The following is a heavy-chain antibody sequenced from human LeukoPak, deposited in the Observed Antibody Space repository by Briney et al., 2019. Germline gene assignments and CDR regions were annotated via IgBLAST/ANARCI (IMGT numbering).Heavy chain of an antibody. Sequence: ASVKVSCKASGYTFTGYYMHWVRQAPGQGLEWMGWINPNSGGTNYAQKFQGRVTMTRDTSISTAYMELSRLRSDDTAVYYCAKGVGWGSPLHDAFDIWGQGTMVTVSS. CDR1: GYTFTGYY. V-gene: IGHV1-2*02. D-gene: IGHD3-16*01. J-gene: IGHJ3*02. CDR3: AKGVGWGSPLHDAFDI. CDR2: INPNSGGT.